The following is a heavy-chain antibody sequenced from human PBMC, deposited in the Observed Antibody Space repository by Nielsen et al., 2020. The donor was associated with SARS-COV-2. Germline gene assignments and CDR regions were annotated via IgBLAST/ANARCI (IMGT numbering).Heavy chain of an antibody. CDR2: INPNSGGT. Sequence: ASVKVSCKASGYTFTGYYMHWVRQAPGRGLEWMGWINPNSGGTNYAQKFQGWVTMTRDTSISTAYMELSRLRSDDTAVYYCARGVRTIFGVVTYYFDYWGQGTLVTVSS. V-gene: IGHV1-2*04. CDR3: ARGVRTIFGVVTYYFDY. J-gene: IGHJ4*02. D-gene: IGHD3-3*01. CDR1: GYTFTGYY.